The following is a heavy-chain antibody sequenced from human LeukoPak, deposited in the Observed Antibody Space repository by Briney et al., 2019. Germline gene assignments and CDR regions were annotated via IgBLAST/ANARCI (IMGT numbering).Heavy chain of an antibody. D-gene: IGHD2-15*01. V-gene: IGHV4-30-2*01. CDR3: ARGRSCSGGSCQFDF. J-gene: IGHJ4*02. CDR1: GGSISSGGYY. CDR2: IYHSGST. Sequence: SQTLSLTCTVSGGSISSGGYYWSWIRQPPGKGLEWIGYIYHSGSTYYNPSLKSRVTISVDRSKNQFSLKLNSVTAADTAVYYCARGRSCSGGSCQFDFWGQGTLVTVSS.